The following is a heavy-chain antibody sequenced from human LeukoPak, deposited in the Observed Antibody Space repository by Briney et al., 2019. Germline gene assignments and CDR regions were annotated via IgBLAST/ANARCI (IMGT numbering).Heavy chain of an antibody. CDR3: ARGAIVVVPAAIWKYYYGMDV. J-gene: IGHJ6*02. D-gene: IGHD2-2*01. CDR2: INHSGST. V-gene: IGHV4-34*01. CDR1: GGSFSGYY. Sequence: SETLSLTCAVYGGSFSGYYWSWIRQPPGKGLEWMGEINHSGSTNYNPSLKSRVSISVDTSKNQFSLKLSSVTAADTAVYYCARGAIVVVPAAIWKYYYGMDVWGQGPTVTVSS.